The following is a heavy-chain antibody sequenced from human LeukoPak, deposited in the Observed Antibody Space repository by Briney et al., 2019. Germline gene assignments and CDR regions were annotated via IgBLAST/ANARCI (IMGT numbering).Heavy chain of an antibody. J-gene: IGHJ4*02. V-gene: IGHV1-8*01. Sequence: GASVKVSCKASGYTFTSYDINWVRQATGQGLEWMGWMNPNSGNTGYAQKFQGRVTMTRNTSISTAYMELSSLRSEDTAVYYCARVISGYDYVDYWGQGTLVTVSS. CDR1: GYTFTSYD. CDR3: ARVISGYDYVDY. CDR2: MNPNSGNT. D-gene: IGHD5-12*01.